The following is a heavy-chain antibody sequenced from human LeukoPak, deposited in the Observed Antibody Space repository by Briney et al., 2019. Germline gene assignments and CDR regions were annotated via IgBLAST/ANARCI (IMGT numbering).Heavy chain of an antibody. Sequence: PGGSLRLSCAASGFTVSSNYMSWVRQAPGKGLEWVSVIYSGGNTYYADSVKGRFTISRDNSKNTLYLQMNSLRAEDTAVYYCARASVPGAFDIWGQGTMVTVSS. CDR3: ARASVPGAFDI. CDR2: IYSGGNT. CDR1: GFTVSSNY. J-gene: IGHJ3*02. V-gene: IGHV3-66*01. D-gene: IGHD1-1*01.